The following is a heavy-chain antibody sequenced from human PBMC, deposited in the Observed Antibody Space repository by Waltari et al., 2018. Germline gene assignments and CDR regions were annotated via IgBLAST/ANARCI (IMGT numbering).Heavy chain of an antibody. CDR2: ISTTSTYT. CDR1: GSTFGNYN. Sequence: EEQLLYPGGGLVKLGGSRRLPCAGPGSTFGNYNMNWVRQAPGKGLEWVSSISTTSTYTHYADSVKGRFTISRDNAKNSLFLQMNSLTTEDTAVYYCATGGWGFYFDYWGQGTLLTVSS. D-gene: IGHD7-27*01. V-gene: IGHV3-21*01. J-gene: IGHJ4*02. CDR3: ATGGWGFYFDY.